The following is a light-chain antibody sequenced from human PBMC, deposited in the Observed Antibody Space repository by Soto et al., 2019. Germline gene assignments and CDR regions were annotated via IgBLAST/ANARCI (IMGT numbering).Light chain of an antibody. CDR2: SNN. Sequence: QSVLTQPPSASGTPGQRVTISCSGSSSNIGSNTVNWYQQLPGTAPKLLIDSNNQRPSGVPDRFSGAKAGTSASLAISGLQAEDEADYYCAACDDSLNGVVFGGGTKLTVL. V-gene: IGLV1-44*01. CDR3: AACDDSLNGVV. J-gene: IGLJ2*01. CDR1: SSNIGSNT.